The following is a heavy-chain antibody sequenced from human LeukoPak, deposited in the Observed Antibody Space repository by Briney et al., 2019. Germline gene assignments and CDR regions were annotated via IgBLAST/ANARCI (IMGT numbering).Heavy chain of an antibody. V-gene: IGHV3-23*01. J-gene: IGHJ6*03. CDR1: GFTFNSYA. CDR2: IRGSGGST. Sequence: GGSLRLSCTASGFTFNSYAMNWVRQAPGKGLEWVSTIRGSGGSTYTADSVKGRFIISRDNSKNMLYIQMNSLRAEDTAVYYCAKGRNPSYYYYYMDVWGKGTTVTVSS. CDR3: AKGRNPSYYYYYMDV.